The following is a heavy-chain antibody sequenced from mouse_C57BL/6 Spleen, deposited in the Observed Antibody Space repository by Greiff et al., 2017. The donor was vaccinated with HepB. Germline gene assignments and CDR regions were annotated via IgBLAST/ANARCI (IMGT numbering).Heavy chain of an antibody. CDR1: GYSITSDY. D-gene: IGHD1-1*01. J-gene: IGHJ1*03. Sequence: EVKLQQSGPGLAKPSQTLSLTCSVTGYSITSDYWNWIRKFPGNKLEYMGYISYSGSTYYNPSLKSRISITRDTSKNQYYLQLNSVTTEDTATYYCAVYGSSYGWYFDVWGTGTTVTVSS. CDR3: AVYGSSYGWYFDV. CDR2: ISYSGST. V-gene: IGHV3-8*01.